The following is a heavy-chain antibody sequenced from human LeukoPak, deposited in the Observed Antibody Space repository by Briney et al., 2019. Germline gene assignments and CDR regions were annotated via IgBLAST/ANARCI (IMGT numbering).Heavy chain of an antibody. CDR3: ARDLTAMAYFDY. D-gene: IGHD5-18*01. Sequence: GGSLRLSCVVSGFSFSDYLMSWVRQAPGKGLEWVANIKKDGSEKYYVDSVKGRFTISRDNAKNSLYLQMNSLRAEDTAVYYCARDLTAMAYFDYWGQGTLVTVSS. CDR2: IKKDGSEK. CDR1: GFSFSDYL. J-gene: IGHJ4*02. V-gene: IGHV3-7*03.